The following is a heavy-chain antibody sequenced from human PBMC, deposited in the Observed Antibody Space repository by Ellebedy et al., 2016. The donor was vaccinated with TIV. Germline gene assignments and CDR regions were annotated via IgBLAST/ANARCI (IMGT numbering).Heavy chain of an antibody. CDR3: ARGTTPYGMGV. Sequence: KVSXKGSGYIFTTYSITWVRQMPGKGLEWMGTIDPSDSHTNYSPSCQGHVTFSADKSINTAYLQWNSLKASDTAMYYCARGTTPYGMGVWGQGTTVTVSS. J-gene: IGHJ6*02. CDR1: GYIFTTYS. V-gene: IGHV5-10-1*01. CDR2: IDPSDSHT. D-gene: IGHD1-7*01.